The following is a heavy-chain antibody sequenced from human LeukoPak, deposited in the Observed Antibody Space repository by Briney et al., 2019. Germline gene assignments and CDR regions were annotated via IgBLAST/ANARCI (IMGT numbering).Heavy chain of an antibody. CDR3: AKEGPPSSAWPFDY. Sequence: GGSLRLSCVASGFTFSSYSMNWVRQAPGEGLEWVSAISDTGITTYYDDSVKGRLTVSRDNSQNPLYLQMKSLRAEDKALYFCAKEGPPSSAWPFDYWGQGTLVTVS. CDR2: ISDTGITT. D-gene: IGHD6-19*01. J-gene: IGHJ4*02. CDR1: GFTFSSYS. V-gene: IGHV3-23*01.